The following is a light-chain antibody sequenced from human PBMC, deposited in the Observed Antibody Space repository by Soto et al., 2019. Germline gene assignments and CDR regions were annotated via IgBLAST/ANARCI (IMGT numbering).Light chain of an antibody. CDR2: KAS. V-gene: IGKV1-5*03. CDR3: QHYNSYSEA. CDR1: QSISSW. Sequence: IKMTQSPSTLSASVGDRVTITCRASQSISSWLAWHQQKPGKAPKLLIYKASTLKSGVPSRFSGSGSGTEFTLTISSLQPDDFATYYCQHYNSYSEAFGQGTKVDIK. J-gene: IGKJ1*01.